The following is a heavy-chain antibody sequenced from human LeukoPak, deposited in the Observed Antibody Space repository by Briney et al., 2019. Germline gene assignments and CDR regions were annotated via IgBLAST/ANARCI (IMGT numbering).Heavy chain of an antibody. CDR3: ARGPWELLHFDY. CDR2: ISYDGSNK. D-gene: IGHD1-26*01. J-gene: IGHJ4*02. CDR1: GFTFSSYA. V-gene: IGHV3-30-3*01. Sequence: GGSLRLSCAASGFTFSSYAMHWVRQAPGKGLEWVAVISYDGSNKYYADSVKGRFTISRDNSKNTLYLQMNSLRAEDTAVYYCARGPWELLHFDYWGQGTLVTVSS.